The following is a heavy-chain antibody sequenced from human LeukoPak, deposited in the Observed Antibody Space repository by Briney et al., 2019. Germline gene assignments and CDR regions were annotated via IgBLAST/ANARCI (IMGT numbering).Heavy chain of an antibody. V-gene: IGHV1-69*05. Sequence: SVKVSCKASGGTFSSYAISWVRQAPGQGLEWMGGIIPIFGTANYAQKFQGRVTMTRDTSTSTVYMELSSLRSEDTAVYYCARDQGDYGEFDYWGQGTLVTVSS. D-gene: IGHD4-17*01. J-gene: IGHJ4*02. CDR2: IIPIFGTA. CDR3: ARDQGDYGEFDY. CDR1: GGTFSSYA.